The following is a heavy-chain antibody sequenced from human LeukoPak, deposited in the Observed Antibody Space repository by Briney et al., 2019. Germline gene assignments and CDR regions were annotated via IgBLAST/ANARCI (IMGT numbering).Heavy chain of an antibody. CDR1: GGSISNYY. J-gene: IGHJ4*02. CDR3: ASGLRYFDLYY. D-gene: IGHD3-9*01. Sequence: SETLSLTCTVSGGSISNYYWSWIRQPPGKGLEWIGRIYTSGSTNYNPSLKSRVTISVDTSKNQFSLKLSSVTAADTAVYYCASGLRYFDLYYWGQGTLVTVSS. V-gene: IGHV4-4*08. CDR2: IYTSGST.